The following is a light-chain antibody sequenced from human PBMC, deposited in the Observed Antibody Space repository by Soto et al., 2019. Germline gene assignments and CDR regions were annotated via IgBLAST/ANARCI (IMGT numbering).Light chain of an antibody. J-gene: IGKJ2*01. CDR3: QQPSNWPPYT. CDR1: QSVSSY. V-gene: IGKV3-11*01. CDR2: DAS. Sequence: EIVLTQSPATLSLSPGERATLSCRASQSVSSYLAWYQQKPGQAPRLLIYDASNKANGIPARFSGSGSGTKLTRTIRCLDPEDFAVYYCQQPSNWPPYTFDQGTKQEIK.